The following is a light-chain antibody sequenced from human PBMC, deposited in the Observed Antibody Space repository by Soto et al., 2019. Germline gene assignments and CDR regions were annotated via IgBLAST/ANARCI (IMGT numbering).Light chain of an antibody. CDR1: QSVSSSS. J-gene: IGKJ2*01. CDR2: TAS. Sequence: EIVLTQSPGTVSLCPGERATLSCRASQSVSSSSLAWYQQRPGQAPRLLIFTASSRATGTPDRFSGSGSGTDFTLTISRLEPEDFRVYYCQLYGSASPYIFGPVTKADIK. CDR3: QLYGSASPYI. V-gene: IGKV3-20*01.